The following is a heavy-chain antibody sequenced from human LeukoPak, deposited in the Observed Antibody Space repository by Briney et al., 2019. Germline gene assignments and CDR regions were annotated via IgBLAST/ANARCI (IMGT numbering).Heavy chain of an antibody. CDR2: ISWNSGSI. D-gene: IGHD2-2*03. J-gene: IGHJ3*02. Sequence: GRSLRLSCAASGFTLDDYAMHWVRQAPGKGLEWVSGISWNSGSIGYADSVKGRFTISRDNAKNSLYLQMNSLRAEDMALYYCAKEAPGYCSSTSCSANAFDIWGQGTMVTVSS. CDR1: GFTLDDYA. CDR3: AKEAPGYCSSTSCSANAFDI. V-gene: IGHV3-9*03.